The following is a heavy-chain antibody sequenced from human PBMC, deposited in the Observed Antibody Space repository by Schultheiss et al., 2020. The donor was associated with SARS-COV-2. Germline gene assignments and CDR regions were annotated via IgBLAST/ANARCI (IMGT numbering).Heavy chain of an antibody. CDR3: WCYDYYGMDV. Sequence: SETLSLTCTVSGGSISSGGYYWSWIRQPPGKGLEWIGYIYYSGSTYYNPSLQNRVTISVDTSKNQFSLKLSSVTAADTAVYYCWCYDYYGMDVWGQGTTVTVTS. CDR2: IYYSGST. CDR1: GGSISSGGYY. D-gene: IGHD3-3*01. V-gene: IGHV4-61*08. J-gene: IGHJ6*02.